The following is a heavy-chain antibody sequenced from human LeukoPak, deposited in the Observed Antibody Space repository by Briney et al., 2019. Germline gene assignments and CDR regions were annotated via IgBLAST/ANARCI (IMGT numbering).Heavy chain of an antibody. D-gene: IGHD3-9*01. CDR2: ISAYNGNT. V-gene: IGHV1-18*01. Sequence: ASVKDSCKASGYTFTSYGISWVRQAPGQGLEWMGWISAYNGNTNYAQKLQGRVTMTTDTSTSTAYMELRSLRSDDTAVYYCARNYDILTGQYYFDYWGQGTLVTVSS. CDR3: ARNYDILTGQYYFDY. CDR1: GYTFTSYG. J-gene: IGHJ4*02.